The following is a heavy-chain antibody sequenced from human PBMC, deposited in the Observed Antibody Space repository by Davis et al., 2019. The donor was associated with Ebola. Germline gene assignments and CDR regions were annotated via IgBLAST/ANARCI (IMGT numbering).Heavy chain of an antibody. V-gene: IGHV3-7*01. Sequence: GESLKISCAASGFTFSKHWMAWVRQAPGKGLEWVANIKQGGNEKFYLDSVRGRFTISRDDAKNSVYLQMNSLRAEDTAVYYCAREGYNSGSYYFDYWGQGTLVTVSS. CDR1: GFTFSKHW. D-gene: IGHD6-19*01. CDR2: IKQGGNEK. CDR3: AREGYNSGSYYFDY. J-gene: IGHJ4*02.